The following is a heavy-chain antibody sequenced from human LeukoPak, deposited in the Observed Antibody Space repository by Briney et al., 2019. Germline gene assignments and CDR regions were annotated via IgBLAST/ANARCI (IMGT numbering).Heavy chain of an antibody. CDR2: IKPEGKER. V-gene: IGHV3-7*04. Sequence: GGSLRLSCAASGFTFSSYWMSWVRQAPGKGLEWVANIKPEGKERFYVDSVKGRFTISRDNANNSVFLQMNSLTAEDTAVYYCARDGIDYWGQGTLVTVSS. CDR3: ARDGIDY. J-gene: IGHJ4*02. CDR1: GFTFSSYW. D-gene: IGHD1-26*01.